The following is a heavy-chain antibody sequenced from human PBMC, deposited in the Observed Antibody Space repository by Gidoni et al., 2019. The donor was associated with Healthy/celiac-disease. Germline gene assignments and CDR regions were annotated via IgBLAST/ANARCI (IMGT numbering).Heavy chain of an antibody. CDR1: GYTFTSYG. Sequence: QVQLVQSGAEVKKPGASVKVSCKASGYTFTSYGISWVRQAPGQGLEWMGWISAYNGNTNYAQKLQGRVTMTTDTSTSTAYMELRSLRSDDTAVYYCARDLLGYYDSSGYYVPDYWGQGTLVTVSS. D-gene: IGHD3-22*01. J-gene: IGHJ4*02. CDR2: ISAYNGNT. CDR3: ARDLLGYYDSSGYYVPDY. V-gene: IGHV1-18*01.